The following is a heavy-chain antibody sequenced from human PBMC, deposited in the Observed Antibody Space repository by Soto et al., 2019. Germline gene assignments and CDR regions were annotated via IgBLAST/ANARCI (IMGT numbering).Heavy chain of an antibody. CDR1: GGSISTNNW. Sequence: QVQLQESGPGLVNASGTLSLTCGVSGGSISTNNWWSWVRQPPGQGLEWIAEVYHSGSTNYNPSLKIRLTISVDKSKNQFSLRLTSVTAADSAVYYCARAKLCNTLSCPHSFDTWGQGTLVTVSS. D-gene: IGHD2-2*01. V-gene: IGHV4-4*02. CDR2: VYHSGST. CDR3: ARAKLCNTLSCPHSFDT. J-gene: IGHJ4*02.